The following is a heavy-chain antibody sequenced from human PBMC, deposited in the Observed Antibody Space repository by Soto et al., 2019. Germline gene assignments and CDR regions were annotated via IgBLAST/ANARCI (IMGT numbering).Heavy chain of an antibody. CDR1: GGSISSYY. CDR3: VTASMVRGVIPYYFDY. D-gene: IGHD3-10*01. J-gene: IGHJ4*02. V-gene: IGHV4-59*01. Sequence: SETLSLTCTVSGGSISSYYWSWIRQPPGKGLDWIGYIYYSGSTNYNPSLKSRVTISVYTSKNQFSLKLSSVTAADTAVYYCVTASMVRGVIPYYFDYWGQGTLVTVSS. CDR2: IYYSGST.